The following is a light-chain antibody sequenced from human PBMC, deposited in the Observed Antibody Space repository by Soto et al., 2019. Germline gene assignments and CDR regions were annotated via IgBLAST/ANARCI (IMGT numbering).Light chain of an antibody. CDR1: QSISSN. J-gene: IGKJ2*01. V-gene: IGKV3-15*01. CDR3: QQYNNWPPYT. Sequence: EIVMTQSPATLSVSPGERATLSCRASQSISSNLAWYQQKPGQAPRLVIYGASIRATGIPARFSGSGSGTEFTLTISSLQSEDFVIYYCQQYNNWPPYTFGQGTKLEIK. CDR2: GAS.